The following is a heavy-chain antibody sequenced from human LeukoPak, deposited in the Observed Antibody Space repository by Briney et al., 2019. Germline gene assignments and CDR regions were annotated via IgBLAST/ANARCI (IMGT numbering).Heavy chain of an antibody. J-gene: IGHJ6*02. CDR1: GDSVSNNTAA. D-gene: IGHD1-1*01. V-gene: IGHV6-1*01. CDR2: TYYRSKWNN. CDR3: ARASERRHLYAMDV. Sequence: SQTLSLTCAVSGDSVSNNTAAWNWIRQSPSRGLEGLGRTYYRSKWNNDYAENVKSRISFNPDTSKNRFSLQLNSLTPEDTAVYYCARASERRHLYAMDVWGHGTTVTVSS.